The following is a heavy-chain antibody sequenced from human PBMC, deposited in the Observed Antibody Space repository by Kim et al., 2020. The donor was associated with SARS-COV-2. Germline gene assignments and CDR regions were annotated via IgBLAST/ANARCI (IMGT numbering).Heavy chain of an antibody. CDR3: TRGVRI. CDR2: IYYRGRT. D-gene: IGHD3-16*01. J-gene: IGHJ4*02. Sequence: IYYRGRTSNNPSLKSRVTISGDSYKNQFSLKLSSVTAADTAVYYCTRGVRIWGQGTLVTVSS. V-gene: IGHV4-30-4*01.